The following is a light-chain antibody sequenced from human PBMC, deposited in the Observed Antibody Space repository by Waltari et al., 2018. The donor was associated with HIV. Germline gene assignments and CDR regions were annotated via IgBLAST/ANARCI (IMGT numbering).Light chain of an antibody. J-gene: IGKJ5*01. CDR2: ASS. CDR3: HQYNNWPRGT. CDR1: QSSGGN. Sequence: EIVMTQWPATLPVSPGARVIVSYWARQSSGGNLALYQQKPGQAPRLLIYASSARDAVSPARFSGSGSGTEFSLTISSLQFEDFAVYYCHQYNNWPRGTFGQGTRLEI. V-gene: IGKV3D-15*01.